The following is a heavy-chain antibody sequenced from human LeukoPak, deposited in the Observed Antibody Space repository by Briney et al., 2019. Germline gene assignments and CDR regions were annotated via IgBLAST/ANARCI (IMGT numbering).Heavy chain of an antibody. CDR3: ARRPLLWFRELLYYYCMDV. CDR2: IYSGGST. Sequence: GGSLRLSCAASGFTVSSNYMSWVRQAPGKGLEWVSVIYSGGSTYYADSVKGRFTISRDNSKNTLYLQMNSLRAEDTAVYYCARRPLLWFRELLYYYCMDVWGKGTTVTVSS. J-gene: IGHJ6*03. CDR1: GFTVSSNY. D-gene: IGHD3-10*01. V-gene: IGHV3-66*01.